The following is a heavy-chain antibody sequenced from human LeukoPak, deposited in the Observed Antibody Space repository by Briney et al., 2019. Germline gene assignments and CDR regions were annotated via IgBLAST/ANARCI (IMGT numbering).Heavy chain of an antibody. CDR2: ISYDGSNK. Sequence: GGSLRLSCAASGFTFSSYAMHWVRQAPGKGLEWVAVISYDGSNKYYADSVKGRFTISRDNSKNTLYLQMNSLRAGDTAVYYCATSYYDFWGWGQGTLVTVSS. J-gene: IGHJ4*02. D-gene: IGHD3-3*01. CDR1: GFTFSSYA. V-gene: IGHV3-30-3*01. CDR3: ATSYYDFWG.